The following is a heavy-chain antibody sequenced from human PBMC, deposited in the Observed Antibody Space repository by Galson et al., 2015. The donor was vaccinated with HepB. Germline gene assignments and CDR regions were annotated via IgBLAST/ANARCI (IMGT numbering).Heavy chain of an antibody. CDR2: IIPIFGTA. D-gene: IGHD6-13*01. CDR3: ARTGFRPGIAAAGIRYYYYGMDV. Sequence: SVKVSCKASGGTFSSYAISWVRQAPGQGLEWMGGIIPIFGTANYAQKFQGRVTITADESTSTAYMELSSLRSEDTAVYYCARTGFRPGIAAAGIRYYYYGMDVWGQGTTVTVSS. V-gene: IGHV1-69*13. CDR1: GGTFSSYA. J-gene: IGHJ6*02.